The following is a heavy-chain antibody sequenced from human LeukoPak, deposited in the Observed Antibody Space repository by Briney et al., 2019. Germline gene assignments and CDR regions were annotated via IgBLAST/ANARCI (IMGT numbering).Heavy chain of an antibody. CDR1: GFTFSNYE. D-gene: IGHD3-10*01. V-gene: IGHV3-48*03. J-gene: IGHJ4*02. CDR3: ARPYYYSSGSLPY. CDR2: ISNSGNTK. Sequence: GGSLRLSCAASGFTFSNYEMNWIRQAPGKGLEWISYISNSGNTKYYADSVKGRFSISRDNANNSVYLQMNNLRAEDTAVYYCARPYYYSSGSLPYWGQGTLVTVSS.